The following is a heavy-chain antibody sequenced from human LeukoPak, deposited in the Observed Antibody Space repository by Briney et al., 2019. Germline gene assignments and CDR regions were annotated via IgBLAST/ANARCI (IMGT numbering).Heavy chain of an antibody. Sequence: GASVKVSCKASGGTFSSYAISWVRQAPGQGLEWMGRIIPILGIANYAQKFQGRVTITADKSTSTAYMERSSLRSEDTAVYYCASVATTDYDSSGILEGSFDYWGQGTLVTVSS. J-gene: IGHJ4*02. CDR3: ASVATTDYDSSGILEGSFDY. D-gene: IGHD3-22*01. V-gene: IGHV1-69*04. CDR2: IIPILGIA. CDR1: GGTFSSYA.